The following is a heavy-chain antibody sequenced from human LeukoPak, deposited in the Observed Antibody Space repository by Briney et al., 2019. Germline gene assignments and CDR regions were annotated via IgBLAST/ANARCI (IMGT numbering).Heavy chain of an antibody. CDR1: GYTFIRYY. J-gene: IGHJ4*02. D-gene: IGHD4-17*01. Sequence: ASVKVSCKASGYTFIRYYMHWVRQAPGQGLECMGIINPSGGSTSYAQKLQGRVTMTRDTSTSTVYMELSRLGSEDAAVYYCARGGYGDRIDYWGQGTLVSVSS. CDR2: INPSGGST. CDR3: ARGGYGDRIDY. V-gene: IGHV1-46*04.